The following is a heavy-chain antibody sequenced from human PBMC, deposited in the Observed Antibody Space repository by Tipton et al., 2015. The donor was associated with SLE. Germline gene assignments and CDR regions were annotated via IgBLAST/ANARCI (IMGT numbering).Heavy chain of an antibody. CDR2: IYSGDSYT. CDR3: ASLNTASFDS. V-gene: IGHV5-51*01. CDR1: GKTFATYW. J-gene: IGHJ4*02. D-gene: IGHD2-21*02. Sequence: VQLVQSGAEVKKPGESLKISCKHSGKTFATYWIAWVRQMPGKGLEWMGIIYSGDSYTRYSPAFEGQVTISADQFINSAYLHWGSLKASDTAIYYCASLNTASFDSWGQGTLVTVSS.